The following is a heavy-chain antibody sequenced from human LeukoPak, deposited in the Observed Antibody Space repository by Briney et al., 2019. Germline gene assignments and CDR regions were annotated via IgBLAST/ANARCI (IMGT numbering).Heavy chain of an antibody. CDR2: IYTSGNT. J-gene: IGHJ4*02. D-gene: IGHD3-10*01. Sequence: SETLSLICTVSGGSISSYYWSWIRQPAGKGLEWIGRIYTSGNTNYNPSLKGRVTMSVDTSKSQFSLKLSSVTAADTAVYYCARTPFTRGSGSYYYYFDYWGQGTLVTVSS. V-gene: IGHV4-4*07. CDR1: GGSISSYY. CDR3: ARTPFTRGSGSYYYYFDY.